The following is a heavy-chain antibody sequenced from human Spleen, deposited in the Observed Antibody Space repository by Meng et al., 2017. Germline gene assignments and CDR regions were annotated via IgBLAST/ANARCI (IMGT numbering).Heavy chain of an antibody. CDR1: GGSFSDYY. CDR2: INHSGST. CDR3: ARGPTTMAHDFDY. J-gene: IGHJ4*02. Sequence: VKLQQWGPGLLKPSETLSLTCVVSGGSFSDYYWSWIRQPPGKGLEWIGEINHSGSTNYNPSLESRATISVDTSQNNLSLKLSSVTAADSAVYYCARGPTTMAHDFDYWGQGTLVTVSS. D-gene: IGHD4-11*01. V-gene: IGHV4-34*01.